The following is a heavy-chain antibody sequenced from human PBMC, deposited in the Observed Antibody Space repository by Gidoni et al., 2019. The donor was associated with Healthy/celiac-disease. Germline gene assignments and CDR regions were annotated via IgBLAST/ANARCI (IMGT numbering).Heavy chain of an antibody. V-gene: IGHV3-23*04. J-gene: IGHJ4*02. D-gene: IGHD3-22*01. CDR3: AKPYWGYYDSSGYYLDY. CDR2: ISGSGGSK. Sequence: EVQLVESGGGLVQPGGSLRLSCAAPAFTFRSYAMSWVRQAPGKGLEWVSAISGSGGSKYYADSVKGRFTISRDKSKNTLYLQMNSLRAEDTAVYYCAKPYWGYYDSSGYYLDYWGQGTLVTVSS. CDR1: AFTFRSYA.